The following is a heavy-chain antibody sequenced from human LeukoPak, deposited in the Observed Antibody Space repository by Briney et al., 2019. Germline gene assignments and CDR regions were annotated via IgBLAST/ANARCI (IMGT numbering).Heavy chain of an antibody. J-gene: IGHJ3*01. V-gene: IGHV3-23*01. CDR1: GFSFDDYA. CDR3: AKDRYCSGGSCYVDAFDV. CDR2: ITGSGGRT. Sequence: GGSLRLSCEASGFSFDDYAMAWVRQAPGKGLQWVSDITGSGGRTDHADSVRGRFIISRDNSKNKLYLQMNSLRAEDTAIYFCAKDRYCSGGSCYVDAFDVWGPGIMVTVSS. D-gene: IGHD2-15*01.